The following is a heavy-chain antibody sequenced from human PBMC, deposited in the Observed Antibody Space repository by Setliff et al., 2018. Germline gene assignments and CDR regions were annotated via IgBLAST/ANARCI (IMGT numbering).Heavy chain of an antibody. V-gene: IGHV3-74*01. Sequence: GESLKISCGASGFTFRKYWMYWVRQVPGKGLVWVSRINGDGTITNYADSVKGRFTISRDNAKNTLYLQMNSLRGEDTAVYFCASIDWGENFYNMDVRGKGTTVTVSS. J-gene: IGHJ6*03. CDR1: GFTFRKYW. CDR2: INGDGTIT. CDR3: ASIDWGENFYNMDV. D-gene: IGHD7-27*01.